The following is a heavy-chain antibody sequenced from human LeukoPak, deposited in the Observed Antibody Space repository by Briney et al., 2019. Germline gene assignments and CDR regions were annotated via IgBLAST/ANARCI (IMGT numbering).Heavy chain of an antibody. J-gene: IGHJ3*02. V-gene: IGHV3-66*01. CDR1: GFTVSSNY. CDR2: IYSGGST. D-gene: IGHD3-9*01. CDR3: ARDLLRYFDQGAFDI. Sequence: PGGSLRLSCAASGFTVSSNYMSWVRQAPGKGLEWVSVIYSGGSTYYADSVKGRFTISRDNSKNTLYLQMNSLRAEDTAVYYCARDLLRYFDQGAFDIWGQGTMVTVSS.